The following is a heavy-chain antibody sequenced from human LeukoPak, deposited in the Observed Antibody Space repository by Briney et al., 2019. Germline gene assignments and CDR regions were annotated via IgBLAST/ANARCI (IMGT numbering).Heavy chain of an antibody. CDR2: IYYSGST. CDR3: AKTKTLSSWDDY. Sequence: SETLSLTCTVSGGSISSYYWSWIRQPPGKGLEWIGYIYYSGSTSYNPSLKSRVTISVDTSKNQFSLRLDSVTPADTAVYYCAKTKTLSSWDDYWGQGTLVTVSS. V-gene: IGHV4-59*01. CDR1: GGSISSYY. J-gene: IGHJ4*02. D-gene: IGHD6-13*01.